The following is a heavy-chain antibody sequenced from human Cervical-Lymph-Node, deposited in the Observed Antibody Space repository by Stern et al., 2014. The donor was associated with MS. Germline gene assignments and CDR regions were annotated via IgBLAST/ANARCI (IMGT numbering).Heavy chain of an antibody. J-gene: IGHJ5*02. CDR1: GFSLSTSGMC. V-gene: IGHV2-70*15. Sequence: QVTLRESGPALVKPTQTLTLTCTFSGFSLSTSGMCLSWIRQPPGKALEWLARIDWDDDKYYSTSLKTRLTISKDTSKNQVVLTMTNMDPVDTATYYCARMAMVRGGSNWFDPWGQGTLVTVSS. CDR3: ARMAMVRGGSNWFDP. CDR2: IDWDDDK. D-gene: IGHD3-10*01.